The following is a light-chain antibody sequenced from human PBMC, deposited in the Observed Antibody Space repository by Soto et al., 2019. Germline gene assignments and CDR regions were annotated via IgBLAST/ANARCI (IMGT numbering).Light chain of an antibody. V-gene: IGKV3-20*01. Sequence: IVLTQSAGRLSLSPGESATLSCRASQSVXSNFLAWYAEKPGQAPRLLXYDTSTRASGVPDRCSGSGSGTEFTLTISRLEPKDFSVYYCQQYGTAPQTVGQGTKVEIK. CDR2: DTS. CDR1: QSVXSNF. J-gene: IGKJ1*01. CDR3: QQYGTAPQT.